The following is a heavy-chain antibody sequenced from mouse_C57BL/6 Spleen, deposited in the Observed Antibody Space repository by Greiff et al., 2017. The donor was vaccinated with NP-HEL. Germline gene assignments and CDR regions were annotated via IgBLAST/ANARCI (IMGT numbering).Heavy chain of an antibody. V-gene: IGHV2-2*01. CDR1: GFSLTSYG. D-gene: IGHD2-3*01. Sequence: QVQLQQSGPGLVQPSQSLSITCTVSGFSLTSYGVHWVRQSPGKGLEWLGVIWSGGSTDYNAAFISRLSISKDNSKSQVFFKMNSLQADDTAIYYCARNGDDGYFDVWGTGTTVTVSS. CDR3: ARNGDDGYFDV. CDR2: IWSGGST. J-gene: IGHJ1*03.